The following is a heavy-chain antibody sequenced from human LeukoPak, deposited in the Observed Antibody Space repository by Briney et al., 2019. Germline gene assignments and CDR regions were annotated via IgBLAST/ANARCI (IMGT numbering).Heavy chain of an antibody. CDR2: INHGGST. J-gene: IGHJ5*02. CDR3: AREWYSSSWYPVSYNWFDP. Sequence: SETLSLTCAVSGGSIISGNWWSWVRQPPGKGLEWIGEINHGGSTNYNPSLKSRVTISVDTSKTQFSLKLSSVTAADTAVYYCAREWYSSSWYPVSYNWFDPWGQGILVTVSS. D-gene: IGHD6-13*01. CDR1: GGSIISGNW. V-gene: IGHV4-4*02.